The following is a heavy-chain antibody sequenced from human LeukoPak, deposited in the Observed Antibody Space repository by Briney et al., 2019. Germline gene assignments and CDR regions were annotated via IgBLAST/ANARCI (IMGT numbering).Heavy chain of an antibody. CDR1: GGSIISYY. Sequence: PSETLSLTCTVSGGSIISYYWSWIRQPPGKGLEWIGYIYYNGGTNYSPSLKSRVTISLGTSKNQVSLKLSSVTAADTAVYYCARQAGVAGLKYWGQGTLVTVSS. CDR3: ARQAGVAGLKY. CDR2: IYYNGGT. V-gene: IGHV4-59*08. J-gene: IGHJ4*02. D-gene: IGHD2-8*01.